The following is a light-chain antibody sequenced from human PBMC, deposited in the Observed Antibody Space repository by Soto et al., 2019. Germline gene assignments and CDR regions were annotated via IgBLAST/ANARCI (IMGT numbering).Light chain of an antibody. V-gene: IGLV1-51*01. CDR3: GTWDSSMSVHV. CDR2: DNN. CDR1: SSNIGNNY. Sequence: HSVLTQPPSVSAAPGQKVTISCSGSSSNIGNNYVSWYQQVPGTAPKLLIYDNNKRPSGNPDRFSGSKSGTSANLGISGLQTGDEADYYCGTWDSSMSVHVFGTGTKVTVL. J-gene: IGLJ1*01.